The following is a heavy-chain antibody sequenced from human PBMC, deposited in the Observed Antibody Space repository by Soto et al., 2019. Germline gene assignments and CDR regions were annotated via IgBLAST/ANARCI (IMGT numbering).Heavy chain of an antibody. V-gene: IGHV3-23*01. Sequence: GGSLRLSCAASGFTFSSFALSWVRQAPGKGLEWVSAISGSGDDTDYADSVKGRFTISRDNSKNTLYLQMNSLRAEDTAVYYCAGPGYSSQDYWGQGAL. CDR2: ISGSGDDT. J-gene: IGHJ4*02. CDR3: AGPGYSSQDY. D-gene: IGHD5-18*01. CDR1: GFTFSSFA.